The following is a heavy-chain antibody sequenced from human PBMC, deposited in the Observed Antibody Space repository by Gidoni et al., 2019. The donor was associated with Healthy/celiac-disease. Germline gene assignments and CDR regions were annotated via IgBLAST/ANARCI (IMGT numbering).Heavy chain of an antibody. CDR2: MNPNSGNT. CDR3: LYSSSYPYYFDY. V-gene: IGHV1-8*01. J-gene: IGHJ4*02. Sequence: VQLVQSGAAVKKPGASVKVSCKASGYTFTSYDINWVRQATGKGLEWMGWMNPNSGNTGYAQKFQGRVTMTRNTSISTAYMELSSLRSEDTAVYYCLYSSSYPYYFDYWGQGTLVTVSS. CDR1: GYTFTSYD. D-gene: IGHD6-6*01.